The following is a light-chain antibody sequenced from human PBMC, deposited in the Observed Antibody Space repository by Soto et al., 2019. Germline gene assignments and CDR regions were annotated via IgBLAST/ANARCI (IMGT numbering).Light chain of an antibody. CDR1: QSLSRSY. Sequence: EIVLTQSPGTLSSSPGDRATVSCRASQSLSRSYLSWYQQKPGQAPRLLIYAASARATGIPDRFSGSWSGTDFTLTISTLEHQYFAVYYWHQYDSSPPYSFCRGTKLEIK. V-gene: IGKV3-20*01. CDR2: AAS. J-gene: IGKJ2*01. CDR3: HQYDSSPPYS.